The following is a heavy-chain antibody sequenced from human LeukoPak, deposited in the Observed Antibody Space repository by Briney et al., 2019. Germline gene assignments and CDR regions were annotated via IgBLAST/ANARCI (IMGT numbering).Heavy chain of an antibody. CDR1: GLTFSTYA. CDR2: ITGGGGTT. Sequence: GGSLRLSCAASGLTFSTYAMNWVRQAPGKGLEWVSVITGGGGTTFYADSVKGRFTVSRDNSKNTLYVQMNSLRAEDTAIYYCAKRYCSGGSCYHRYFDYWGQGTLVTVSS. CDR3: AKRYCSGGSCYHRYFDY. D-gene: IGHD2-15*01. V-gene: IGHV3-23*01. J-gene: IGHJ4*02.